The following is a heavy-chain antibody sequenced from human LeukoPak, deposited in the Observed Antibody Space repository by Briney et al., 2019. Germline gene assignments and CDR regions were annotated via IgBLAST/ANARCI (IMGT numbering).Heavy chain of an antibody. CDR1: GFPFSSYE. J-gene: IGHJ4*02. Sequence: TGGSLKLSWAASGFPFSSYEMNWVRQAPGKGLEWVSYISSSGSTIYYADSVKGRFTISRDNAKNSLYLQMNSLRAEDTAVYYCARVGALVGATIDYWGQGTLVTVSS. D-gene: IGHD1-26*01. CDR3: ARVGALVGATIDY. V-gene: IGHV3-48*03. CDR2: ISSSGSTI.